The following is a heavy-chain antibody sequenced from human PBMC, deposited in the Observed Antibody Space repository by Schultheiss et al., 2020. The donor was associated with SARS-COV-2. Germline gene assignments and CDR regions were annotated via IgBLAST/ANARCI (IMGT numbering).Heavy chain of an antibody. CDR1: GFTFSIYA. CDR2: IVGSSSTI. V-gene: IGHV3-48*02. Sequence: GGSLRLSCTASGFTFSIYAMNWVRQAPGKGLEWLSYIVGSSSTIYYADSVKGRFTISRDNAKNSLYLQLNNLRDEDTAVYYCARGRGYSGYDYGVDYWGQGTLVTVSS. CDR3: ARGRGYSGYDYGVDY. D-gene: IGHD5-12*01. J-gene: IGHJ4*02.